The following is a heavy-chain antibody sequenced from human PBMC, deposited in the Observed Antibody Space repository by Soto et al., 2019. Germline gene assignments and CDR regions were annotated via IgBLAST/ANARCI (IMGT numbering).Heavy chain of an antibody. CDR3: EKDGDRTYCSDGIFAFLDT. CDR2: ISSSSSYI. V-gene: IGHV3-21*01. Sequence: GCLRLSCAPCGFTFSSYSMNWVRQAPGKGLEWVSSISSSSSYIYYADSVKGRFTISRDNAKNSLYLQMNSLIAEDRATYSCEKDGDRTYCSDGIFAFLDTWGQEALLTASS. J-gene: IGHJ5*02. D-gene: IGHD2-15*01. CDR1: GFTFSSYS.